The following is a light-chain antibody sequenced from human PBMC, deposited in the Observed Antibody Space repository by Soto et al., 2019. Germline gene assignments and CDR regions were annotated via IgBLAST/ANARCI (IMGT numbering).Light chain of an antibody. J-gene: IGKJ1*01. CDR3: QQYGSSSWT. Sequence: EIVVTQSPGTLSLSPGERATLSCRASQSVSSTYLAWYQQKPGQAPRLLIYGASSRATGIPDRFSGSGSGTDFTLTISRLEPEDFAVYYCQQYGSSSWTFGQGTRVEI. V-gene: IGKV3-20*01. CDR1: QSVSSTY. CDR2: GAS.